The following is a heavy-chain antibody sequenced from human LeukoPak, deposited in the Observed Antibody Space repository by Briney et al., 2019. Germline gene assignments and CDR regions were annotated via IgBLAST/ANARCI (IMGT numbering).Heavy chain of an antibody. J-gene: IGHJ3*02. Sequence: SETLSLTCTVSGGSISSYYWSWIRQPPGKGLEWIGYIYYSGSTNYNPSLKSRVTISVDTSKNQFSLKLSSVTAADTAVYYCATTAASGWYGDAFDIWGQGTMVTVSS. CDR3: ATTAASGWYGDAFDI. D-gene: IGHD6-19*01. V-gene: IGHV4-59*08. CDR2: IYYSGST. CDR1: GGSISSYY.